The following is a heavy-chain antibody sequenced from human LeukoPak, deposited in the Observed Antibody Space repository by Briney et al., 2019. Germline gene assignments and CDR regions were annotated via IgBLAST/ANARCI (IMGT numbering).Heavy chain of an antibody. V-gene: IGHV4-59*01. D-gene: IGHD6-6*01. J-gene: IGHJ1*01. Sequence: PSETLSLTCTVSGGSISTYYWNWIRQPSGKGLEWIGYIYHSGNTNYNPSLQSRVTISVDTSKNQFSLNLRSVTAADTAVYYCARGGAPRLHFQNWGQGTLVTVSS. CDR1: GGSISTYY. CDR3: ARGGAPRLHFQN. CDR2: IYHSGNT.